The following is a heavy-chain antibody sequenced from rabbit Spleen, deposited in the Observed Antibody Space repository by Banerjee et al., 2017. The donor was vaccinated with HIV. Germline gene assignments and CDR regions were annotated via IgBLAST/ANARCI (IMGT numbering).Heavy chain of an antibody. Sequence: QQLEESGGGLVKPGASLTLTCTASGFSFTSGYDMCWVRQAPGKGLEWIACSYAGSSGSTYSAIWAKGRFTISKTSSTTVTLQMTSLTAADTATYFCARDTGTSFSTYGMDLWGQGTLVTVS. CDR1: GFSFTSGYD. CDR2: SYAGSSGST. D-gene: IGHD7-1*01. V-gene: IGHV1S40*01. J-gene: IGHJ6*01. CDR3: ARDTGTSFSTYGMDL.